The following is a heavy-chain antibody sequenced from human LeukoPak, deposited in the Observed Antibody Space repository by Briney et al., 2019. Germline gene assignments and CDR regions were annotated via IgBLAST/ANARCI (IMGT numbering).Heavy chain of an antibody. J-gene: IGHJ4*02. V-gene: IGHV3-43*01. Sequence: GGSLRLSCAASGFTFDDDTMHWVRQTPGRGLEWVSFITWKSHRTHYADSVKGRFTVSRDNSKDPLYLQMNSLRTEDTGLYHCASEVGYRSLGYLGQGTLVTVSS. CDR1: GFTFDDDT. CDR2: ITWKSHRT. CDR3: ASEVGYRSLGY. D-gene: IGHD3-3*01.